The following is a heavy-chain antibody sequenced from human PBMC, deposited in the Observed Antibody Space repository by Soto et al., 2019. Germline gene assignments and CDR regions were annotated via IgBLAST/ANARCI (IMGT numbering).Heavy chain of an antibody. V-gene: IGHV1-3*04. CDR1: GYTFNNYA. CDR3: ARDSSAGAIVASPYYYGMDV. CDR2: INTGNGNT. Sequence: QVQLVQSGPEVKKPGASVKVSCKAYGYTFNNYAMHWVRQAPGQRLEWMGWINTGNGNTKYSQKFRGRVTITRDTSATAASTVYMEVSSRRSEDTDIYYWARDSSAGAIVASPYYYGMDVWGQGTTVTVSS. J-gene: IGHJ6*02. D-gene: IGHD3-3*01.